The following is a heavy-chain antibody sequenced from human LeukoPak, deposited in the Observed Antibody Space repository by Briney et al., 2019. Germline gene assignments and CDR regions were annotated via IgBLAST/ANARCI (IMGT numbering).Heavy chain of an antibody. CDR3: ARGGYSYYFDY. CDR1: GDSISSGGYY. J-gene: IGHJ4*02. D-gene: IGHD5-18*01. CDR2: IYYSGST. V-gene: IGHV4-31*03. Sequence: PSETLSLTCTVSGDSISSGGYYWSWIRQHPGKDLEWIGYIYYSGSTYYNPSLKSRLTISVDTSKNQFSLKLSSVTAADTAVYYCARGGYSYYFDYWGQGTLVTVSS.